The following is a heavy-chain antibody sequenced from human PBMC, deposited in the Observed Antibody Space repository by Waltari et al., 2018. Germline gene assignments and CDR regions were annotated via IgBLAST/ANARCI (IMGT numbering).Heavy chain of an antibody. Sequence: QVQLVQSGAEVKKSGASVKVSCKASGYTFTDFFIHWVGQATGQGLEWMGRINPNSGDTSYAQRFQGRVTMTGDTSITTAYMELTGLRSDDTAIYYCARSGGGTTTFGVAEWGQGSLVTVSS. CDR2: INPNSGDT. CDR3: ARSGGGTTTFGVAE. D-gene: IGHD3-3*01. V-gene: IGHV1-2*06. J-gene: IGHJ4*02. CDR1: GYTFTDFF.